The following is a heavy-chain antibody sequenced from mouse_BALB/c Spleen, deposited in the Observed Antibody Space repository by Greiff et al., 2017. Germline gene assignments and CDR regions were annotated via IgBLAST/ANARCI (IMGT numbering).Heavy chain of an antibody. CDR1: GFTFSDYG. Sequence: EVKVVESGGGLVQPGGSRKLSCAASGFTFSDYGMAWVRQAPGKGPEWVAFISHLAYSIYYADTVTGRFTISRENAKNTLYLEMSSLRSEDTAMYYCARENYPYAMDYWGQGTSVTVSS. J-gene: IGHJ4*01. V-gene: IGHV5-15*02. CDR2: ISHLAYSI. D-gene: IGHD2-1*01. CDR3: ARENYPYAMDY.